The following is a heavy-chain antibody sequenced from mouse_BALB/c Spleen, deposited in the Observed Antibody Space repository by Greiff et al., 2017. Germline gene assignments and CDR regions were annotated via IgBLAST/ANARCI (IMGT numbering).Heavy chain of an antibody. Sequence: EVKLVESGPSLVKPSQTLSLTCSVTGDSITSGYWNWIRKFPGNKLEYMGYISYSGSTYYNPSLKSRISITRDTSKNQYYLQLNSVTTEDTATYYCARYWGNGSRYFDYWGQGTTLTVSS. CDR1: GDSITSGY. CDR3: ARYWGNGSRYFDY. D-gene: IGHD1-1*01. CDR2: ISYSGST. J-gene: IGHJ2*01. V-gene: IGHV3-8*02.